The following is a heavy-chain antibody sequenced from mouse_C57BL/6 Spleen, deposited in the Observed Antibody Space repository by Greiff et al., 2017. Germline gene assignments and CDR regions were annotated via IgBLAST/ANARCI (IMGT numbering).Heavy chain of an antibody. J-gene: IGHJ1*03. CDR2: IDPETGGT. Sequence: VQLQQSGAELVRPGASVTLSCKASGYTFTDYEMHWVKQTPVHGLEWIGAIDPETGGTAYNQKFKGKAILTADKSSSTAYMKLRSLTSEDSAVYYCTREGYDYGGYFDVWGTGTTVTVSS. CDR3: TREGYDYGGYFDV. V-gene: IGHV1-15*01. D-gene: IGHD2-4*01. CDR1: GYTFTDYE.